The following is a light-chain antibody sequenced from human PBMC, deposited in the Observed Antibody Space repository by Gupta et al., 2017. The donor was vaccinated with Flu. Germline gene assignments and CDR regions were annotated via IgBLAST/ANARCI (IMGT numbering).Light chain of an antibody. CDR2: AVT. Sequence: QSITISCTATSSEVGDYEYVSWYQQHPVKAPKLMIYAVTKRPSGVSDRFSGSQSETTASLTISGLHPDDEADYFFISYTGTTTIFGGGTKLTVL. CDR3: ISYTGTTTI. J-gene: IGLJ2*01. CDR1: SSEVGDYEY. V-gene: IGLV2-14*03.